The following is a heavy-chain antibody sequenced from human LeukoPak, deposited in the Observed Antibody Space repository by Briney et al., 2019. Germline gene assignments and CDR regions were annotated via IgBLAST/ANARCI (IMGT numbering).Heavy chain of an antibody. CDR1: GYTFTSYG. CDR2: ISAYNGNT. Sequence: GASVKVSCKASGYTFTSYGISWVRQAPGQGLEWMGWISAYNGNTNYAQKLQGRVTMTTDTSTSTAYMELRSLRSDDTAVYYYARVRCSGGSCYSPFDPWGQGTLVTVSS. J-gene: IGHJ5*02. V-gene: IGHV1-18*01. CDR3: ARVRCSGGSCYSPFDP. D-gene: IGHD2-15*01.